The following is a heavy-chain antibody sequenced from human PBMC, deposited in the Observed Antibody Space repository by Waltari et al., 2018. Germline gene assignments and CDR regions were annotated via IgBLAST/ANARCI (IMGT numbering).Heavy chain of an antibody. J-gene: IGHJ5*02. D-gene: IGHD2-15*01. Sequence: QVQLQESGPGLVKPSETLSLTCSVSGGSVSSGNYHWSWIRQPPGQAMGGIGYSDYGGGAKYNPSFESRVTISIDTSKSHFSLKMTSVTAADTAVYYCALYLVGAGGRGSWGQGTLVTVSS. CDR1: GGSVSSGNYH. CDR2: SDYGGGA. V-gene: IGHV4-61*03. CDR3: ALYLVGAGGRGS.